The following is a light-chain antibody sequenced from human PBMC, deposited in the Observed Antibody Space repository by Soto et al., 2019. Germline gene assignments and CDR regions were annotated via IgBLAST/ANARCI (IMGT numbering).Light chain of an antibody. CDR1: QSISSY. V-gene: IGKV1-5*01. CDR3: LQYNSFRS. CDR2: AAS. J-gene: IGKJ1*01. Sequence: IQKSEAPGTMAASVGGRVTITIRASQSISSYLNWYQQKPGKAPKLLIYAASSLQSGVPSRFSGSGSGSEFTLTISGLQPDDFATYYCLQYNSFRSFGQGTKVDIK.